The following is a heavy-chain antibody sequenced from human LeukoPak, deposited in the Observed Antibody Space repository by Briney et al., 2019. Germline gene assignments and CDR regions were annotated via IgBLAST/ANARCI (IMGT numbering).Heavy chain of an antibody. J-gene: IGHJ4*02. CDR3: AREVGWLRSYFDY. CDR1: GGTFSSYA. D-gene: IGHD5-12*01. CDR2: INPSGGST. Sequence: ASVKVSCKASGGTFSSYAISWVRQAPGQGLEWMGIINPSGGSTSYAQKFQGRVTMTRDTSTSTVYMELSSLRSEDTAVYYCAREVGWLRSYFDYWGQGTLVTVSS. V-gene: IGHV1-46*01.